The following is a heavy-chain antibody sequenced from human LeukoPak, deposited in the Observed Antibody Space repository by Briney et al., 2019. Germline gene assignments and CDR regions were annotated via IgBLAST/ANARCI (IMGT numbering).Heavy chain of an antibody. CDR3: AKGWFGKVGDY. D-gene: IGHD3-10*01. V-gene: IGHV3-23*01. J-gene: IGHJ4*02. CDR1: GFTFSSYA. Sequence: GGSVRLFCAASGFTFSSYALSWVRQARGKGLEWVSTISGSGEPTYYADSVKGRLIISRDNFKSTLYLQINTLRVEDTAVYYCAKGWFGKVGDYWGQGTLVTVSS. CDR2: ISGSGEPT.